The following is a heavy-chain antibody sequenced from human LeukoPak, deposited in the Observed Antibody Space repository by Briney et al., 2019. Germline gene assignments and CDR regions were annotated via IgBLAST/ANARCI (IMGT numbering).Heavy chain of an antibody. CDR1: GYTLTELS. CDR3: ATFNTAMVIAGGLDY. CDR2: FDPEDGET. Sequence: ASVKVSCKVSGYTLTELSMHWVRQAPGKGVEWMGGFDPEDGETIYAQKFQGRVTMTEDTSTDTAYMELSSLRSEDTAVYYCATFNTAMVIAGGLDYWGQGTLVTVSS. J-gene: IGHJ4*02. D-gene: IGHD5-18*01. V-gene: IGHV1-24*01.